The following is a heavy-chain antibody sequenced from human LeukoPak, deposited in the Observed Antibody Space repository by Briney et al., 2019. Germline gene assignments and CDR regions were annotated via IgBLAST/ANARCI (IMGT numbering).Heavy chain of an antibody. CDR1: GFTFSSYS. D-gene: IGHD3-22*01. V-gene: IGHV3-21*01. CDR2: ISSSSSYI. CDR3: ARVYYDSSGYLDY. Sequence: GGSLRLSCAAYGFTFSSYSMNWVRQAPGKGLEWVSSISSSSSYIYYADSVKGRFTISRDNAKNSLYLQMSSLRAEDTAVYYCARVYYDSSGYLDYWGQGTLVTVSS. J-gene: IGHJ4*02.